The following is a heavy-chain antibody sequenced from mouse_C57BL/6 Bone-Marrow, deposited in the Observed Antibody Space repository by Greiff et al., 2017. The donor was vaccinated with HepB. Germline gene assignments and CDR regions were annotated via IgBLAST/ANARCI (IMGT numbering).Heavy chain of an antibody. CDR3: ARGPLAYYAMDY. CDR2: IDPSDSYT. J-gene: IGHJ4*01. Sequence: QVQLQQPGAELVMPGASVKLSCKASGYTFTSYWMPWVKQRPGQGLEWIGEIDPSDSYTNYNQKFKGKSTLTVDKSSSTAYMQLSSLTSEDSAVYYCARGPLAYYAMDYWGRGTSVTVSS. CDR1: GYTFTSYW. V-gene: IGHV1-69*01.